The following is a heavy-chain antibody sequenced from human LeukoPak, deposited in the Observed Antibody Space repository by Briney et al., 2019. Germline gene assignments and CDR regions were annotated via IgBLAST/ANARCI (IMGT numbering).Heavy chain of an antibody. CDR2: INHSGST. CDR3: ARDCGSGCYDY. Sequence: PSETLSLTCAVYGGSFSGYYWSWIRQPPGKGLEWIGEINHSGSTNYNPSLKSRVTISVDTSKNQFSLKLSSVTAADTAVYYCARDCGSGCYDYWGQGTLVTVSS. J-gene: IGHJ4*02. CDR1: GGSFSGYY. V-gene: IGHV4-34*01. D-gene: IGHD6-19*01.